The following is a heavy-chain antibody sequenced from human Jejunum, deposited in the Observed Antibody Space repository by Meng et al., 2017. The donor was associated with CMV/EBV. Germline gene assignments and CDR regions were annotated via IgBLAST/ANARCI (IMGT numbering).Heavy chain of an antibody. J-gene: IGHJ4*02. CDR2: IRYDGGER. V-gene: IGHV3-7*04. CDR3: TRALDY. Sequence: LRLSCEASGFNFKDYWMDWVRQAPGRGLEWVANIRYDGGERYYVNSVEGRFFIYRDNARNTLYLQMNSLRGDDSAIYYCTRALDYWGQGTPVTVSS. CDR1: GFNFKDYW.